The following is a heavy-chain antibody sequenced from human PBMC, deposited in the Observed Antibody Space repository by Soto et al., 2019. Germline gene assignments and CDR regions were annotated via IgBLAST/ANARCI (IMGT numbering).Heavy chain of an antibody. CDR3: ARMNYYDTSGYPFDY. CDR2: IYFRGTT. V-gene: IGHV4-59*01. CDR1: GGSISSYY. D-gene: IGHD3-22*01. Sequence: SETLSLTCTVSGGSISSYYWSWIRQPPGKGLEWIGYIYFRGTTNYNPSLKSRVTMSADTSKNQFSLKLNSVTAADTALYYCARMNYYDTSGYPFDYWGQGRMVTVSS. J-gene: IGHJ4*02.